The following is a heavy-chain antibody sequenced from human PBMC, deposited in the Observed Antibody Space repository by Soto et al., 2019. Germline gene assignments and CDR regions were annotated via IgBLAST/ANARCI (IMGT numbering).Heavy chain of an antibody. J-gene: IGHJ6*03. Sequence: GGSLRLSCAASGFTVSSNYMSWVRQAPGKGLEWVSVIYSGGSTYYADSVKGRFTISRDNSKNTLYLQMNSLRAEDTAVYYCARAPGEGDSGLKEYYYYYYYMDVWGKGTTVTVSS. V-gene: IGHV3-66*01. D-gene: IGHD3-16*01. CDR1: GFTVSSNY. CDR2: IYSGGST. CDR3: ARAPGEGDSGLKEYYYYYYYMDV.